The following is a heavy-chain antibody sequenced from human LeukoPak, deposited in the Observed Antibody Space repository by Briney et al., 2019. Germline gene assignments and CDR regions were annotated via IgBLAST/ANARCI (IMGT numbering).Heavy chain of an antibody. V-gene: IGHV3-30*18. CDR3: AKDLYYGDYSRGYYYYGMDV. Sequence: GRSLRLSCAASGFTFSSYGMHWVRQAPGKGLEWVAVISYDGSNKYYADSVKGRFTISRDNSKNTLYLQMNSLRAEDTALYYCAKDLYYGDYSRGYYYYGMDVWGRGTAVTVSS. J-gene: IGHJ6*02. CDR1: GFTFSSYG. CDR2: ISYDGSNK. D-gene: IGHD4-17*01.